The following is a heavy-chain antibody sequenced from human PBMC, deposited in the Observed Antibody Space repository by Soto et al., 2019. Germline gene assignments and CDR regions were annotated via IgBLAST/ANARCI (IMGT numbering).Heavy chain of an antibody. Sequence: QVQLEQSGAEVKKPGSSVKVSCKASGGTLSDHGVAWLRQAPGQGLEWMGGTIPVFNTAKYAQKFQGRVTVTADTFTKIASMELSSLRSEDTAFYFCARGVYGSGNYYTGPSAFDIWGQGTMVIVSS. CDR1: GGTLSDHG. J-gene: IGHJ3*02. D-gene: IGHD3-10*01. CDR3: ARGVYGSGNYYTGPSAFDI. CDR2: TIPVFNTA. V-gene: IGHV1-69*06.